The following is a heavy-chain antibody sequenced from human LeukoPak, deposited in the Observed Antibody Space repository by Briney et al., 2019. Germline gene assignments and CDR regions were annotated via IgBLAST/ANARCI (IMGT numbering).Heavy chain of an antibody. J-gene: IGHJ3*02. CDR2: IIPIFGTA. Sequence: ASVKVSCKASGGTFSSYAISWVRQAPGQGLEWMGGIIPIFGTANYAQKFQGRVTITADKSTSTAYMELSSLRSEDTAVYYCARDALKYSSSWYKDAFDIWGQGTMVTVSS. D-gene: IGHD6-13*01. V-gene: IGHV1-69*06. CDR3: ARDALKYSSSWYKDAFDI. CDR1: GGTFSSYA.